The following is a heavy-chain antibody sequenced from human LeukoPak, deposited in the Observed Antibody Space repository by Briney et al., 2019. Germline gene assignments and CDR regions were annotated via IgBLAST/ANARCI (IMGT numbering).Heavy chain of an antibody. CDR3: ARGETSMVRGVITPYYFDY. J-gene: IGHJ4*02. CDR2: IIPIFGTA. D-gene: IGHD3-10*01. V-gene: IGHV1-69*13. Sequence: ATVKVSCKASGGTFSSYAISWVQQAPGQGLEWMGGIIPIFGTANYAQKFQGRVTITADESTSTAYMELSSLRSEDTAVYYCARGETSMVRGVITPYYFDYWGQGTLVTVSS. CDR1: GGTFSSYA.